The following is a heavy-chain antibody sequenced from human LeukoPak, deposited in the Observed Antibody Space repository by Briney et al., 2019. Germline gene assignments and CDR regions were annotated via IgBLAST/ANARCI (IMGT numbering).Heavy chain of an antibody. V-gene: IGHV4-39*01. D-gene: IGHD6-19*01. CDR2: IYYSGST. J-gene: IGHJ4*02. Sequence: PSETLSLTCTVSGGSISSSSYYWGWIRQPPGKGLEWIGSIYYSGSTYYNPSLKSRVTISVDTSKNQFSLKLSSVTAADTAVYYCARINGEEWLVRGAFDYWGQGTLVTVSS. CDR1: GGSISSSSYY. CDR3: ARINGEEWLVRGAFDY.